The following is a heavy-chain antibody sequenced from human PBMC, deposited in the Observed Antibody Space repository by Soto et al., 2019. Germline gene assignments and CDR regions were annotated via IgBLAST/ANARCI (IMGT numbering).Heavy chain of an antibody. D-gene: IGHD1-1*01. CDR2: IYWDDDK. CDR1: GFSLTTRPMG. Sequence: QITLEESGPTLVKPTQTLTLTCTFSGFSLTTRPMGVGWIRQPPGKALEWLAVIYWDDDKRYSPSLRSRLTITKDTSKKQVVLTMAHMDPVDTATYSSAHRLGAYPWNDGYLDFWGQGILVSVSS. CDR3: AHRLGAYPWNDGYLDF. J-gene: IGHJ4*02. V-gene: IGHV2-5*02.